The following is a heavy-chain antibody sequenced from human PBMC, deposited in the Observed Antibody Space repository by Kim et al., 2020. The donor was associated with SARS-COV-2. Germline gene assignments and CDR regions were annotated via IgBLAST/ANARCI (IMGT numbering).Heavy chain of an antibody. Sequence: YAQKFQGRVTITADESTSTAYMELSSLRSEDTAVYYCARGALAAGPPFDYWGQGTLVTVSS. D-gene: IGHD6-13*01. J-gene: IGHJ4*02. V-gene: IGHV1-69*01. CDR3: ARGALAAGPPFDY.